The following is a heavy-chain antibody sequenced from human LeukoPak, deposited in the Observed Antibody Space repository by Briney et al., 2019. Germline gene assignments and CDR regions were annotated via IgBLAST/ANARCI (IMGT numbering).Heavy chain of an antibody. CDR3: AKSDPPLPY. CDR2: IDNDGTNP. J-gene: IGHJ4*02. V-gene: IGHV3-74*01. CDR1: GFAFSNER. Sequence: GGSLRLSCAASGFAFSNERMHWVRQAPGMGLFWVSYIDNDGTNPTYVDSVKGRFTISRDNAKSTLYLHMNSLRPEDTGVYFCAKSDPPLPYWGQGTQVSVSS.